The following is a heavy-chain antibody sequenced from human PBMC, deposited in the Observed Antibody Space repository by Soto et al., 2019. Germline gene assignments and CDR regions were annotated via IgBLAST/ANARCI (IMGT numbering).Heavy chain of an antibody. Sequence: SETLCLTCAVSGDSISSGGFSWSWLRQPPGKGLEWIGYIYHSGTSFYNPSLKSRVTISVDGSKNQFSLKVKSVTAADTAVYYCARGRLVPAVNFDYWGLGTLVTVS. D-gene: IGHD2-2*01. CDR2: IYHSGTS. J-gene: IGHJ4*02. V-gene: IGHV4-30-2*01. CDR3: ARGRLVPAVNFDY. CDR1: GDSISSGGFS.